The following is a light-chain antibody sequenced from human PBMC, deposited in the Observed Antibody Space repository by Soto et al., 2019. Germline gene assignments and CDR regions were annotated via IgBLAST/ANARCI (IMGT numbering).Light chain of an antibody. CDR3: SSFAGGNNYV. CDR2: EVS. CDR1: SSDVGGYNF. V-gene: IGLV2-8*01. Sequence: QSVLTQPPSASGSPGQSVTISCTGTSSDVGGYNFVSWYQQHPGKAPKLIIYEVSKRPSGVPDRFSGSKSGNTASLTVSGLQAEDEANFYCSSFAGGNNYVFGTGTKVTLL. J-gene: IGLJ1*01.